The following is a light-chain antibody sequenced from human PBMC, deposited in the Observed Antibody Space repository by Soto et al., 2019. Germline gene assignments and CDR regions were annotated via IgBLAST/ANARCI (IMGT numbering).Light chain of an antibody. V-gene: IGKV2-28*01. CDR1: QSLLNSNGYNY. Sequence: DIVMTQSPLSLPVTPGEPASISCRSGQSLLNSNGYNYLDWYLQKPGQSPQLLIYLGSNRASGVPDRFSGSGSGTDFTLTISRVEAEDVGVFYCMQALQTPYTFGQGTKLEIK. CDR3: MQALQTPYT. J-gene: IGKJ2*01. CDR2: LGS.